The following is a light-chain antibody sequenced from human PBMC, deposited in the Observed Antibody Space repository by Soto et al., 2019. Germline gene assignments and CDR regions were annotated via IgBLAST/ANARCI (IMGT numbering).Light chain of an antibody. CDR2: DAS. CDR3: QQRLHWPIT. J-gene: IGKJ5*01. CDR1: QTVGRV. V-gene: IGKV3-11*01. Sequence: DIVLTQSPATLSLSPGDRVTLSCRASQTVGRVFSWYQHSPGQGPRLLVYDASNRATGVPARFSGSGSETDFTLTISSLEPEDFAVYYCQQRLHWPITFGQGTRLEIK.